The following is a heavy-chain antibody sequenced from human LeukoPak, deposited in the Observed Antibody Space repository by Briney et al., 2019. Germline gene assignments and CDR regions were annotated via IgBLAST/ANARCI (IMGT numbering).Heavy chain of an antibody. CDR2: ISGSGGST. J-gene: IGHJ4*02. CDR3: AKDYYTQWLNLRSQFDY. V-gene: IGHV3-23*01. D-gene: IGHD3-3*01. Sequence: GGSLRLSCAASGFTFSSYAMSWVRQAPGKGLEWVSAISGSGGSTYYADSVKGRFTISRDNSKNTLYLQMNSLRAEDTAVYYCAKDYYTQWLNLRSQFDYWGQGTLVTVSS. CDR1: GFTFSSYA.